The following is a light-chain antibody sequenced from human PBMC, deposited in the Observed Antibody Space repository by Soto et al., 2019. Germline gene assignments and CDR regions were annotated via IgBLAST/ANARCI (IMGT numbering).Light chain of an antibody. CDR1: NSDVGGYNY. V-gene: IGLV2-11*01. J-gene: IGLJ2*01. CDR3: CSYAGSNTLV. CDR2: DVS. Sequence: QSALTQPRSVSGSPGQSVTNSCTGTNSDVGGYNYVSWYQQHPDKAPKVMIYDVSKRPSGVPDRFSGSKSGNTASLTISGLQAEDEADYYCCSYAGSNTLVFGGGTKVTVL.